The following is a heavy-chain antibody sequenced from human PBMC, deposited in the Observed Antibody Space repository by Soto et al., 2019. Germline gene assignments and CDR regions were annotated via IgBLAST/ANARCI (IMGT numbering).Heavy chain of an antibody. CDR2: IIPIFGTA. Sequence: QVQLVQSGAEVKKSGSSVKVSCKASGGTFSSYAISWVRQAPGQGLEWMGGIIPIFGTANYAQKFQGRVTITADESTSTAYMELSSLRSEDTAVYYCARLEDYYDSSGYYNWFDPWGQGTLVTVSS. CDR3: ARLEDYYDSSGYYNWFDP. CDR1: GGTFSSYA. J-gene: IGHJ5*02. V-gene: IGHV1-69*01. D-gene: IGHD3-22*01.